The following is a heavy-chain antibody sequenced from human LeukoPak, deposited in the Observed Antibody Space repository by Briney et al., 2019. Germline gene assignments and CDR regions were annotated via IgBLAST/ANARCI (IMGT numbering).Heavy chain of an antibody. CDR3: ARGLNYYDSSGIGY. J-gene: IGHJ4*02. CDR1: GYTFTGYY. CDR2: INPNSGGT. D-gene: IGHD3-22*01. V-gene: IGHV1-2*06. Sequence: ASVKVSCKASGYTFTGYYMHWVRQAPGQGLEWMGRINPNSGGTNYAQKFQGRVTMTRDTSISTAYMELSRLRSDDTAAYYCARGLNYYDSSGIGYWGQGTLVTVSS.